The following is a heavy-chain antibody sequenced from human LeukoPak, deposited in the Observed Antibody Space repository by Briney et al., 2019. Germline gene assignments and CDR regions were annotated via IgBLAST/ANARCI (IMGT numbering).Heavy chain of an antibody. V-gene: IGHV1-2*04. CDR2: INPNSGGT. CDR1: GYTFTGHY. J-gene: IGHJ4*01. Sequence: ASVKVSCKASGYTFTGHYMHWVRQAPGQGLEWMGWINPNSGGTNYAQKFQGWVTMTRDTSISTAYMELSKLRSDDTAVYYCARGYYYDSSDSPVDYWGQEPWSPSPQ. CDR3: ARGYYYDSSDSPVDY. D-gene: IGHD3-22*01.